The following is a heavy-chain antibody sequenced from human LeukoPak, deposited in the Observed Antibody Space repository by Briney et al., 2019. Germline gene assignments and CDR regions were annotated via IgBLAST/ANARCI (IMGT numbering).Heavy chain of an antibody. Sequence: GESLKISCKGSGYSFTSYWIGWVRQMPGKGLEWMGIIYPGDSDTRYSPSFQGQVTISADKSISTAYLQWSSLKASDTAMYYCARGQDYYDSSGYYNWFDPWGQGTLVTVSS. V-gene: IGHV5-51*01. J-gene: IGHJ5*02. CDR3: ARGQDYYDSSGYYNWFDP. D-gene: IGHD3-22*01. CDR1: GYSFTSYW. CDR2: IYPGDSDT.